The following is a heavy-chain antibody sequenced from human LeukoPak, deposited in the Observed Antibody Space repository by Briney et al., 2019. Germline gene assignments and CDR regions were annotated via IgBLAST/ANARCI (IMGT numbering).Heavy chain of an antibody. CDR2: ISSGTSNI. Sequence: GGSLRLSCAASGFTFSSYSMNWVRQAPGKGLEWVSYISSGTSNIYYTDSVKGRFTVSRDNAKNSLYLQMNSLRDEGTAVYYCATVRPGILTGSDYWGQGTLVTVSS. J-gene: IGHJ4*02. V-gene: IGHV3-48*02. D-gene: IGHD3-9*01. CDR3: ATVRPGILTGSDY. CDR1: GFTFSSYS.